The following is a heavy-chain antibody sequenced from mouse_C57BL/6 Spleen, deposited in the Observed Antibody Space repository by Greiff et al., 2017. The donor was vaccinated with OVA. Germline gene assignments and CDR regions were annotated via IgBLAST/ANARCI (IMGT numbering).Heavy chain of an antibody. CDR3: ARGCGSYYYDSYAMYC. J-gene: IGHJ4*01. Sequence: VQLQQSGAELARPGASVKLSCKASGYTFTSYGISWVKQRTGQGLEWIGEIYPRSGNTYYNEKFKGKATLTADKSSSTAYMELRNLTSEDSAVYFCARGCGSYYYDSYAMYCWGHGTSVTVSS. CDR2: IYPRSGNT. D-gene: IGHD2-4*01. V-gene: IGHV1-81*01. CDR1: GYTFTSYG.